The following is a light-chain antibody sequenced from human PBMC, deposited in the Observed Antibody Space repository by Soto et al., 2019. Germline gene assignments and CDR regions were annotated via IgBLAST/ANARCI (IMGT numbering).Light chain of an antibody. CDR1: QSVSSN. Sequence: EIVMTQSPATLSVSPGERATLSCRASQSVSSNFAWYQQKPGQAPRLLTYGASIRATGIPDRFSGSVSGTEFTLTISSLQSEDFAVYYCQQYNNWLFGGGTKVEIK. J-gene: IGKJ4*01. CDR3: QQYNNWL. CDR2: GAS. V-gene: IGKV3D-15*01.